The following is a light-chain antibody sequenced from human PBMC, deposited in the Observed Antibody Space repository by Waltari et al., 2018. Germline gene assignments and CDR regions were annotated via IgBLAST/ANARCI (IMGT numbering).Light chain of an antibody. Sequence: DIVMTQSPDSLAVSLGERATINCKSSESVLFSSRNKNHLAWYQQKPGHPPKLLLYWASTRESGVPDRFSGSGSGTGFTLTISSLQAEDVAIYYCQQYYDSPLTFGGGTKVEIK. V-gene: IGKV4-1*01. CDR2: WAS. CDR1: ESVLFSSRNKNH. J-gene: IGKJ4*01. CDR3: QQYYDSPLT.